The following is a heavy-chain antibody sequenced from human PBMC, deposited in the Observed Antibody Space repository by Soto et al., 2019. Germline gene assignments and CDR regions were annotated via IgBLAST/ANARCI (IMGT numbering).Heavy chain of an antibody. D-gene: IGHD3-16*01. J-gene: IGHJ5*02. Sequence: QVQLQQWGAGLLKPSETLSLTCAVYGGSFSGYYWSWIRQPPGKGLEWIGEINHSGSTNYNPSLKSRVTISVDTSKNQFSLKLSSVTAADTAVYYCARGRRDYVWGSSKPFDPWGQGTLVTVSS. V-gene: IGHV4-34*01. CDR1: GGSFSGYY. CDR3: ARGRRDYVWGSSKPFDP. CDR2: INHSGST.